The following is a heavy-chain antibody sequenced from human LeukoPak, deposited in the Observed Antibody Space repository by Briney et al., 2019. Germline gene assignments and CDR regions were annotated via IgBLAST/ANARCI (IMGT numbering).Heavy chain of an antibody. CDR1: GFTFSSYS. V-gene: IGHV3-21*01. D-gene: IGHD5-12*01. Sequence: GGSLRLSCAVSGFTFSSYSMNWVRQAPGKGLEWVSSISSSSSYIYYADSVKGRFTISRDNAKNSLYLQMNSLRAEDTAVYYCASHSGYDIQKRDYWGQGTLVTVSS. J-gene: IGHJ4*02. CDR3: ASHSGYDIQKRDY. CDR2: ISSSSSYI.